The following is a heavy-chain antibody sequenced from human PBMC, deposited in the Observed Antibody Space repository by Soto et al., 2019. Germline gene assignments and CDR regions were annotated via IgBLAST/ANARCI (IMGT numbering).Heavy chain of an antibody. Sequence: ASVKVSCKASGYTFTSYAMHWVRQAPGQRLEWMGWINAGNGNTKYSQKFQGRVTITRDTSASTAYMELSSLRSEDTAVYYCARDPRYCSSTSCYPPTRSWFDPWGQGTLVTVSS. CDR3: ARDPRYCSSTSCYPPTRSWFDP. D-gene: IGHD2-2*01. CDR2: INAGNGNT. CDR1: GYTFTSYA. J-gene: IGHJ5*02. V-gene: IGHV1-3*01.